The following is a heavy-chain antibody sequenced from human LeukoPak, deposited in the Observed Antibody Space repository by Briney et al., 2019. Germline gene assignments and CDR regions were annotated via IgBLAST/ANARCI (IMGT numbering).Heavy chain of an antibody. V-gene: IGHV4-4*07. Sequence: SETLSLTCTVSGGSINSNYWAWIRQPAGKGLEWIGRISTSGITNYSPSLKSRVTISLDKSRNQFSLILASVTAADTALYYCAREASIAAAGWISDYWGQGTLVTVSS. CDR3: AREASIAAAGWISDY. J-gene: IGHJ4*02. CDR1: GGSINSNY. D-gene: IGHD6-13*01. CDR2: ISTSGIT.